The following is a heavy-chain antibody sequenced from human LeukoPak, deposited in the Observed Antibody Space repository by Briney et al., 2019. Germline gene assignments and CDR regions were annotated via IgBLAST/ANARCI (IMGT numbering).Heavy chain of an antibody. Sequence: SETLSLTCTVSGGSVSSSNCYWGWIRQPPGRGLQWIGHIYYSGSTNYNPSLKSRVTISVDKSKNQFSLRLSSMTAADTAVYYCARRFGYGVVGGYFDYWGQGTLVTVSS. V-gene: IGHV4-61*05. J-gene: IGHJ4*02. D-gene: IGHD4/OR15-4a*01. CDR3: ARRFGYGVVGGYFDY. CDR1: GGSVSSSNCY. CDR2: IYYSGST.